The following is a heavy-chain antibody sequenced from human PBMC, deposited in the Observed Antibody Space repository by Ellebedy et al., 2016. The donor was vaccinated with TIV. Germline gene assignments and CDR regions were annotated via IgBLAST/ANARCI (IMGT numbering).Heavy chain of an antibody. CDR3: ARAIHFDWLLPPAVDY. Sequence: MPSEPLSLTCIVSGYSFGSGYYWVWFRQPPGHGLELIGSRHQSGTTYYNPSLKSRVTISVDTSNNKVSLKLSSVTAADTAIYSCARAIHFDWLLPPAVDYWGQGTLVTVSS. D-gene: IGHD3-9*01. V-gene: IGHV4-38-2*02. CDR2: RHQSGTT. J-gene: IGHJ4*02. CDR1: GYSFGSGYY.